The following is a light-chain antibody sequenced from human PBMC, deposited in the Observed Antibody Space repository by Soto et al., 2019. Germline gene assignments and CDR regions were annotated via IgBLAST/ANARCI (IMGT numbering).Light chain of an antibody. CDR3: MQALQTPRT. Sequence: DIVMTQSPLSLPVTPVEPASISCRSSQSLLHSNGYNYLDWYLQKPGQSPQLLIYLGSNRASGAPDRFSGRGSGTDFTLKISRVEAEDVGVYYCMQALQTPRTFGQGTKV. J-gene: IGKJ1*01. CDR2: LGS. CDR1: QSLLHSNGYNY. V-gene: IGKV2-28*01.